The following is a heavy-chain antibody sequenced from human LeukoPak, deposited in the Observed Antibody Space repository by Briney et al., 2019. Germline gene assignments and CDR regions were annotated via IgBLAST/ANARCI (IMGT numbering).Heavy chain of an antibody. D-gene: IGHD6-13*01. J-gene: IGHJ4*02. Sequence: SQTLSLTCAISGDSVSSNSAAWNWIRQSPSRGLEWLGRTYYRSKWYNDYAVSVKSRITINPDTSKNQFSLKLSSVTAADTAVYYCARAPIAAGGTENFDYWGQGTLVTVSS. V-gene: IGHV6-1*01. CDR3: ARAPIAAGGTENFDY. CDR1: GDSVSSNSAA. CDR2: TYYRSKWYN.